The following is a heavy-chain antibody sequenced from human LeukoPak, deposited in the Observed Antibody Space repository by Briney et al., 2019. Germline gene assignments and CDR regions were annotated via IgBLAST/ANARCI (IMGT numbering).Heavy chain of an antibody. J-gene: IGHJ6*03. Sequence: PSETLSLTCTVSGGSISSGSYYWSWIRQPAGKGLEWIGRIYTSGSTNYNPSLKSRVTISVDTSKNQFSLKLSSVTAADTAVYYCARDNPFSSSGYYYYMDVWGKGTTVTVSS. CDR1: GGSISSGSYY. D-gene: IGHD6-6*01. CDR2: IYTSGST. CDR3: ARDNPFSSSGYYYYMDV. V-gene: IGHV4-61*02.